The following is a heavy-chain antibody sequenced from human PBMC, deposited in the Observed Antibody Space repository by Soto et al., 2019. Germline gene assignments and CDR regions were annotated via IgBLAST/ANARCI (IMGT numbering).Heavy chain of an antibody. D-gene: IGHD3-3*01. CDR3: ARNGSYYDFWSGYYFGGGMDV. CDR2: INHSGST. CDR1: GGSLSGYY. V-gene: IGHV4-34*01. J-gene: IGHJ6*02. Sequence: QVQLQQWGAGLLKPSETLSLTCAVYGGSLSGYYWSWIRQPPGKGLEWIGEINHSGSTNYNPSLKSRVTISVDTSKNQFSLKLSSVTAADTAVYYCARNGSYYDFWSGYYFGGGMDVWGQGTTVTVSS.